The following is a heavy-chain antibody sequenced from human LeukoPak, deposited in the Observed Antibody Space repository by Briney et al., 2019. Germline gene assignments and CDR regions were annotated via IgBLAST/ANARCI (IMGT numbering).Heavy chain of an antibody. CDR1: GFTFSSYA. CDR3: AKDRFGNTGYFDY. V-gene: IGHV3-23*01. D-gene: IGHD3-10*01. Sequence: PGGSLRLSCAASGFTFSSYAMSWVRQAPGKGLEWVSVISGSGGSTSNADSVKGRFTISRDNSKNTLYLQMNSLRAEDTAVYYCAKDRFGNTGYFDYWGQGTLVTVSS. J-gene: IGHJ4*02. CDR2: ISGSGGST.